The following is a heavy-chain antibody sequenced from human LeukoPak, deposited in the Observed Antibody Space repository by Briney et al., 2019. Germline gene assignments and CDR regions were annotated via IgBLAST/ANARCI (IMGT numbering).Heavy chain of an antibody. CDR2: ISSSSSYI. CDR1: GFTFSSYS. J-gene: IGHJ4*02. D-gene: IGHD3-22*01. V-gene: IGHV3-21*01. Sequence: MPGGSLRLSCAASGFTFSSYSMNWVRRAPGKGLEWVSSISSSSSYIYYADSVKGRFTISRDNAKNSLYLQMNSLRAEDTAVYYCARDPDYCDSSDSGHWGQGTLVTVSS. CDR3: ARDPDYCDSSDSGH.